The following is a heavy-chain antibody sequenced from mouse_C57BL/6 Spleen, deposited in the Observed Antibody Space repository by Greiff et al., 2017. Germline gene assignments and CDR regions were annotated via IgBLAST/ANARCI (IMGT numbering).Heavy chain of an antibody. CDR1: GFTFSDYG. CDR3: ARGYGSSPYWYFDV. V-gene: IGHV5-17*01. D-gene: IGHD1-1*01. CDR2: ISSGSSTI. Sequence: EVKVVESGGGLVKPGGSLKLSCAASGFTFSDYGMHWVRQAPEKGLEWVAYISSGSSTIYDADTVKGRFTISRDNAKNTLLLQMTSLRSEDTAMYYCARGYGSSPYWYFDVWGTGTTVTVSS. J-gene: IGHJ1*03.